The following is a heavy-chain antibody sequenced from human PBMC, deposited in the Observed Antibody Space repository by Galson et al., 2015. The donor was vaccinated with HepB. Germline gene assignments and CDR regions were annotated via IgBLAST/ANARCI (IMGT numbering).Heavy chain of an antibody. Sequence: SCKASGYIFSRYSMHWVRQAPGPRLERMGWINGGNGNRKYSEKSQGRVTITRDPSASMAHLVLSGLRSEDTAVYYCARGWADFGHYYGLEVWGQGPTVTVSS. J-gene: IGHJ6*02. V-gene: IGHV1-3*01. D-gene: IGHD4-17*01. CDR1: GYIFSRYS. CDR2: INGGNGNR. CDR3: ARGWADFGHYYGLEV.